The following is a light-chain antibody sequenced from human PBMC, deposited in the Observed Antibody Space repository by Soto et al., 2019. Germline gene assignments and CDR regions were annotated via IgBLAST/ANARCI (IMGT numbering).Light chain of an antibody. CDR1: QSINNW. CDR2: DAS. CDR3: QRYATYSPT. J-gene: IGKJ1*01. Sequence: DIQMTQSPCTLSASLGDRVTMTCRASQSINNWLAWYQLKPGKAPKLLIYDASTLQSGVPSSFSGSGSGTEFTLTISSLQPDDFATYYCQRYATYSPTFGQGTKVDIK. V-gene: IGKV1-5*01.